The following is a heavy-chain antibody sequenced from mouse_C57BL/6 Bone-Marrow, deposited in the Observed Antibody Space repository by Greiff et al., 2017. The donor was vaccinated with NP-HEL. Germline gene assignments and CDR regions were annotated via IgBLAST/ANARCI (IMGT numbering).Heavy chain of an antibody. V-gene: IGHV5-15*01. CDR2: ISNLAYSI. CDR1: GFTFSDYG. D-gene: IGHD4-1*01. CDR3: ARHGGGTFAY. Sequence: EVKLMESGGGLVQPGGSLKLSCAASGFTFSDYGMAWVRQAPRKGPEWVAFISNLAYSIYYADTVTGRFTISRENAKNTLYLEMSSLRSEDTAMYYCARHGGGTFAYWGQGTLVTVSA. J-gene: IGHJ3*01.